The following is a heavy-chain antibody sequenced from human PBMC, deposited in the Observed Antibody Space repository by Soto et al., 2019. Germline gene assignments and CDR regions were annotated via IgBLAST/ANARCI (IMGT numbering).Heavy chain of an antibody. Sequence: SETLSLTCTVSGGSISSSSYYWGWIRQPPGKGLEWIGSIYYSGSTYYNPSLKSRVTISVDTSKNQFSLKLSSVTAADTAVYYCARHLYYYGSGYFDYWGQGTLFTVSS. CDR2: IYYSGST. CDR1: GGSISSSSYY. V-gene: IGHV4-39*01. D-gene: IGHD3-10*01. CDR3: ARHLYYYGSGYFDY. J-gene: IGHJ4*02.